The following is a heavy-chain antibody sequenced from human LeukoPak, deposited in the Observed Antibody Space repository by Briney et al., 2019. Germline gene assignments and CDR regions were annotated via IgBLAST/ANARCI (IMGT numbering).Heavy chain of an antibody. Sequence: SETLSLTCTVSGGSISSSSSYWGWIRQPPGKGLEWIGSIYYSGSTYYNPSLKSRVTISVDTSKNQFSLKLSSVTAADTAVYYCARSGGYSSGWYGGDYFDYWGQGTLVTVSS. CDR3: ARSGGYSSGWYGGDYFDY. V-gene: IGHV4-39*01. D-gene: IGHD6-19*01. CDR2: IYYSGST. J-gene: IGHJ4*02. CDR1: GGSISSSSSY.